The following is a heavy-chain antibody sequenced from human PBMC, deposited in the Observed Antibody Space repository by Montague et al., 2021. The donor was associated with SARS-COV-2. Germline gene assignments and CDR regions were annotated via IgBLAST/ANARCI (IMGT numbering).Heavy chain of an antibody. CDR3: ARVAGGYYHDSSAYFDY. D-gene: IGHD3-22*01. CDR2: IYYGGTT. Sequence: SETLSLTCTVSGGSMMSPSFHWDWIRQAPGKGLEWIGSIYYGGTTYFNPSLRSRVTLSVDTPRSQFSLELSSVTAADTAVYYCARVAGGYYHDSSAYFDYWGQGSLVTVSS. J-gene: IGHJ4*02. CDR1: GGSMMSPSFH. V-gene: IGHV4-39*01.